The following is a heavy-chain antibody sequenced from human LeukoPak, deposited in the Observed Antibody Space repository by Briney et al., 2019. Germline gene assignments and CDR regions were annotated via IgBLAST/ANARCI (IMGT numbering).Heavy chain of an antibody. Sequence: SVKVSCKASGGTFSSYAISWVRQAPGQGLEWMGGIIPIFGTANHAQKFQGRVAITADESTSTAYMELSSLRSEDTAVYYCARVSYRLGYCSGGSCHNRFDPWGQGTLVTVSS. CDR1: GGTFSSYA. D-gene: IGHD2-15*01. J-gene: IGHJ5*02. V-gene: IGHV1-69*13. CDR3: ARVSYRLGYCSGGSCHNRFDP. CDR2: IIPIFGTA.